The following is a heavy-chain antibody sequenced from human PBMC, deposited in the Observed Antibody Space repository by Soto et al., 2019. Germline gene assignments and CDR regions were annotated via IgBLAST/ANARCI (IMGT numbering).Heavy chain of an antibody. CDR3: ASNIAAAGTRWYNWFDP. CDR2: INPNSGGT. D-gene: IGHD6-13*01. J-gene: IGHJ5*02. Sequence: QVQLVQSGAEVKKPGASVKVSCKASGYTFTGYYMHWVRQAPGQGLEWMGWINPNSGGTNYAQKFQGRVTMTRDTSISTAYMELSRLRSDDTAVYYCASNIAAAGTRWYNWFDPWGQGTLVTVSS. CDR1: GYTFTGYY. V-gene: IGHV1-2*02.